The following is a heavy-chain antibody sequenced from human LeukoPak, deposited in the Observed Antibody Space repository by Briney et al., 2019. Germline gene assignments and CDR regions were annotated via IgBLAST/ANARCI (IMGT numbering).Heavy chain of an antibody. J-gene: IGHJ4*02. Sequence: SETLSLTCSLSDFSLNRSAYYSGWIRQTPGKGLEWIASISYTGNTYHNPSLESRVLISVDTTKNQFSLRLTSVSAADTAVYYSMRQPFTRDYFGGYYRGRGTLVTVSS. CDR1: DFSLNRSAYY. CDR3: MRQPFTRDYFGGYY. CDR2: ISYTGNT. D-gene: IGHD2/OR15-2a*01. V-gene: IGHV4-39*01.